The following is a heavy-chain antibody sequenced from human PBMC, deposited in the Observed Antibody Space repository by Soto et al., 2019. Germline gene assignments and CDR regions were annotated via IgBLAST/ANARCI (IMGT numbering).Heavy chain of an antibody. V-gene: IGHV3-23*01. CDR1: GFTFSSYA. D-gene: IGHD3-9*01. CDR3: AKDRFYDILTSYGLLIS. CDR2: ISSSGGDT. Sequence: PGGSLRLSCAASGFTFSSYAMSWVRQAPWKGLEWVSVISSSGGDTKYADSVKGRFTISRDNSKNTLYLQMNSLRAEDTAVYYCAKDRFYDILTSYGLLISWGQGTLVTVSS. J-gene: IGHJ5*02.